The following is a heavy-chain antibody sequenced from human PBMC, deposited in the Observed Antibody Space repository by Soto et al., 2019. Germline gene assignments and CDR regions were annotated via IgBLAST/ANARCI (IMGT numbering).Heavy chain of an antibody. CDR3: ARRLYGDYDY. CDR2: ISTYNGNT. Sequence: QAQLVQSGAEVKEPGASVKVSCKASGYSFTTSGITWVRQAPGQGLERMGWISTYNGNTNYAQKLQDRVTLTTDTSTSTAYMELRSLRSDDTAVYYCARRLYGDYDYWGQGTLVTVSS. CDR1: GYSFTTSG. J-gene: IGHJ4*02. D-gene: IGHD4-17*01. V-gene: IGHV1-18*01.